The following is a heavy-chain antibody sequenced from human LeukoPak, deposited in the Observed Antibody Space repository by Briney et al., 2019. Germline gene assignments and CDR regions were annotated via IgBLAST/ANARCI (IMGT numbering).Heavy chain of an antibody. CDR2: ISSNGGST. V-gene: IGHV3-64D*06. CDR3: VKVSGSHDFDY. D-gene: IGHD1-26*01. CDR1: GFTFSSYA. J-gene: IGHJ4*02. Sequence: GGSLRLSCSAYGFTFSSYAMHWVRQAPGKGLEYVSAISSNGGSTYYADSVKGRFTISRDNSKNTLYLQMSSLRAEDTAVYYCVKVSGSHDFDYWGQGTLVTVSS.